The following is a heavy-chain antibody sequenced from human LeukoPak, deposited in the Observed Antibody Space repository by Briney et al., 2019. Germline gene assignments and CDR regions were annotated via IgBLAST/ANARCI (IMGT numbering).Heavy chain of an antibody. V-gene: IGHV1-2*02. D-gene: IGHD6-6*01. CDR2: INPNSGGT. Sequence: GASVKVSCKASGYTFTGYNMHWVRQAPGQGLEWMGWINPNSGGTNYAQKFQGRVTMTRGTSISTAYMELSRLSSDDTAVYYCARDGIVARPGYWGQGTLVTVSS. J-gene: IGHJ4*02. CDR1: GYTFTGYN. CDR3: ARDGIVARPGY.